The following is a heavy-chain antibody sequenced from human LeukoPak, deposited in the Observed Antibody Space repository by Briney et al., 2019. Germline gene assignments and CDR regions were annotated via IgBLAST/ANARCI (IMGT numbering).Heavy chain of an antibody. D-gene: IGHD6-13*01. J-gene: IGHJ4*02. CDR2: TSGSGVNS. CDR1: GFTLRSYD. V-gene: IGHV3-23*01. CDR3: ALYSSTWY. Sequence: GGSLRLSCAASGFTLRSYDMSWVRQAPGKGLEWVAATSGSGVNSYYADSVRGRFTISRDNSQNTLYLQMGSLRAEDTAVYYCALYSSTWYWGQGTLVTVSS.